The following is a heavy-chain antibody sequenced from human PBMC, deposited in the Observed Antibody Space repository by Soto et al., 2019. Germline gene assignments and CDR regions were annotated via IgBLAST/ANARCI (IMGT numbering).Heavy chain of an antibody. D-gene: IGHD3-3*01. V-gene: IGHV3-23*01. Sequence: GGSLRLSCAASGFTFSSYAMSWVRQAPGKGLEWVSAISGSGGSTYYADSVKGRFTISRDNSKNTLYLQMNSLRAEDTAVYYCAKASSFRIFGVVTPFDYWGQGTLVTVSS. CDR3: AKASSFRIFGVVTPFDY. J-gene: IGHJ4*02. CDR1: GFTFSSYA. CDR2: ISGSGGST.